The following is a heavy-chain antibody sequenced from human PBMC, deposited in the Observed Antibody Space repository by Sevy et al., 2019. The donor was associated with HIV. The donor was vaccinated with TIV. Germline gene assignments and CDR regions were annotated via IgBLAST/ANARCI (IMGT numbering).Heavy chain of an antibody. CDR2: TSYSGGNT. Sequence: GGSLRLSCAASGFTFTNYAMSWVRQAPGKGLEWVSSTSYSGGNTNYADSVKGRFTISRDTSKNTVYLQMNSLRVEDTAVYFCAKRGESSNWYTHAFDIWGQGTMVTVSS. CDR1: GFTFTNYA. J-gene: IGHJ3*02. V-gene: IGHV3-23*01. D-gene: IGHD4-4*01. CDR3: AKRGESSNWYTHAFDI.